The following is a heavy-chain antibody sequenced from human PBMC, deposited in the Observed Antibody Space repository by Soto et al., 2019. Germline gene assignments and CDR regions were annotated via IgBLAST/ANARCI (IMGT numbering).Heavy chain of an antibody. CDR3: AKKSSGNSYFYFDY. J-gene: IGHJ4*02. CDR1: GFTFSNYA. D-gene: IGHD1-26*01. V-gene: IGHV3-23*01. CDR2: LTDSGGST. Sequence: GGSLRLSCAASGFTFSNYAMSWVRQAPGKGLEWVSALTDSGGSTYYADSVKGRFTISRDNSKNTLYLQMNSLRAEDTAVYYCAKKSSGNSYFYFDYWGQGALVTVSS.